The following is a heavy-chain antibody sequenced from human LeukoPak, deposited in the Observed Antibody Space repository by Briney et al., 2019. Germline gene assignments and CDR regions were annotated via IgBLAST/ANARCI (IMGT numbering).Heavy chain of an antibody. CDR1: GFTFDDYG. V-gene: IGHV3-20*04. D-gene: IGHD5-18*01. J-gene: IGHJ4*02. Sequence: GGSLRLSCAASGFTFDDYGMSWVRQAPGKGLEWVSGINWNGGSTGYADSAKGRFTISRDNAKNSLYLQMNSLRAEDTALYYCARARGGYSYGYEGFDYWGQGTLVTVSS. CDR3: ARARGGYSYGYEGFDY. CDR2: INWNGGST.